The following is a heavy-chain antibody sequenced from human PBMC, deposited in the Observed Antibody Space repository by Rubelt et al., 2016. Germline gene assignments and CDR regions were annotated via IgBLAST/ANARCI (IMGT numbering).Heavy chain of an antibody. CDR3: ARDAGYSSSWWGSLDY. D-gene: IGHD6-13*01. CDR1: GGSFSGYY. Sequence: QVQLQQWGAGLLKPSETLSLTCAVYGGSFSGYYWSWIRQPPGKGLEWIGELNHSGSTYYNPSLKSRVTISVDTSKNQFSLKQSCVNAADSAGYYCARDAGYSSSWWGSLDYWGQGTLVTVSS. J-gene: IGHJ4*02. V-gene: IGHV4-34*01. CDR2: LNHSGST.